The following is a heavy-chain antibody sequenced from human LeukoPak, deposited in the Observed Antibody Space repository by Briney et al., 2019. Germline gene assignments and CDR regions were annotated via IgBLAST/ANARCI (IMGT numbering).Heavy chain of an antibody. CDR1: GFTFDDYA. V-gene: IGHV3-9*01. Sequence: PGGSLRLSCAASGFTFDDYAMHWVRQAPGQGLEWVSSIYWNSGIITYADSVRGRFTISRDNADNSLVLQMESLRPEDTALYYCTKEETKYTFGNAFDYWGQGTLVTVSS. CDR2: IYWNSGII. D-gene: IGHD4-23*01. CDR3: TKEETKYTFGNAFDY. J-gene: IGHJ4*02.